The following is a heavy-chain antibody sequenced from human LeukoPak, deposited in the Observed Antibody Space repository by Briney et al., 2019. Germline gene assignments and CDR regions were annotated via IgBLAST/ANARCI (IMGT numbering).Heavy chain of an antibody. V-gene: IGHV4-59*01. CDR1: GGSISSYY. D-gene: IGHD6-13*01. J-gene: IGHJ6*02. CDR3: ARSNVEYSSSLYYSYYYHGMDV. CDR2: IYYSGST. Sequence: PSETLSLTCTVSGGSISSYYWSWIRQPPGKGLEWIGYIYYSGSTNYNPSLKSRVTISVDTSKNQFSLKLSSVTAADTAVYYCARSNVEYSSSLYYSYYYHGMDVWGQGTTVTVSS.